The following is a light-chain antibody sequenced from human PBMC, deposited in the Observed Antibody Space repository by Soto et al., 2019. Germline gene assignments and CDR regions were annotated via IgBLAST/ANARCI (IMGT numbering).Light chain of an antibody. J-gene: IGKJ1*01. V-gene: IGKV3-20*01. CDR2: GAS. CDR1: QSVSNNY. CDR3: QQYGSSGT. Sequence: EIVLTQSPGTLSLSPGERATLSCRASQSVSNNYLAWYQQKPGQAPRLPIYGASNRATGIPDRFSGSGSGTDFTLTISRLEPEDFAVYYCQQYGSSGTFGQGT.